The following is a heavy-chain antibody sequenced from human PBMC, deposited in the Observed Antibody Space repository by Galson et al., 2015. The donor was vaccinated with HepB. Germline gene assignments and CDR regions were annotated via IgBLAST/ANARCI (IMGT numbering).Heavy chain of an antibody. V-gene: IGHV3-23*01. Sequence: SLRLSCAASGFTFNNYAMSWVRQAPGKGLEWVSSIIGSGGSTYYAGSVKGRFTISRDNSKNTLHLQMNSLRAKDTAVYYCAKPRDSGYYNVGYYFDSWGQGTLVAVSS. CDR3: AKPRDSGYYNVGYYFDS. CDR1: GFTFNNYA. CDR2: IIGSGGST. J-gene: IGHJ4*02. D-gene: IGHD3-22*01.